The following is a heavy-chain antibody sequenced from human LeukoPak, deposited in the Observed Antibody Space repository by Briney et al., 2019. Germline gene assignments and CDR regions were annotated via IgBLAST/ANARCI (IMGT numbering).Heavy chain of an antibody. J-gene: IGHJ4*02. CDR2: INPSGGST. V-gene: IGHV1-46*01. D-gene: IGHD5-24*01. Sequence: GASVTVSCTASGYTFTSYYMHWVRQAPGQGLEWMGIINPSGGSTSYAQKFQGRITMTRDTSTSTVYMELSSLRSEDTAVYYCARSRDGYNYYFDYWGQGTLVTVSS. CDR1: GYTFTSYY. CDR3: ARSRDGYNYYFDY.